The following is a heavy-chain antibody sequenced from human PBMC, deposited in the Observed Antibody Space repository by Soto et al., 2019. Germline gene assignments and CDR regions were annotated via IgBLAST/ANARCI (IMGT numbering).Heavy chain of an antibody. J-gene: IGHJ3*02. CDR2: INAGNGNT. Sequence: DSLKVSCNASGYTCTSYARHWVLQAPGQRLEWMGWINAGNGNTKYSQKFQGRVTITRDTSASTAYMELSSLRSEDTAVYYCGRTYGSQKFSAFDIWGQGTMVTVSS. V-gene: IGHV1-3*01. D-gene: IGHD3-10*01. CDR3: GRTYGSQKFSAFDI. CDR1: GYTCTSYA.